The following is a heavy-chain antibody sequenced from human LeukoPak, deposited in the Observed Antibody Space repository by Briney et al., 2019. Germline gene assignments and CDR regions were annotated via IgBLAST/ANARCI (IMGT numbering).Heavy chain of an antibody. D-gene: IGHD6-25*01. CDR2: IKSKIDGGTI. V-gene: IGHV3-15*01. CDR1: GFTFIDAW. Sequence: PGGSFRLSWLASGFTFIDAWMSWVRQAPGKGLEWVGRIKSKIDGGTIDYGAPVKGRFTISRDDSRNTLYLQMNSLKTEDTAVYYCTTRRQDGCWGQGTLVTVS. J-gene: IGHJ4*02. CDR3: TTRRQDGC.